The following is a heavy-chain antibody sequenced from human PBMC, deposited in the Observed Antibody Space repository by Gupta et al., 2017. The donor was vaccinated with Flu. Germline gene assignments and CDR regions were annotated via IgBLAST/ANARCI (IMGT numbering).Heavy chain of an antibody. CDR3: AHSEDYYVFCDD. CDR2: IYWNAEI. J-gene: IGHJ4*02. CDR1: GFSLTTSGVA. Sequence: QITLKESGPTLVKPTQTLTLTCTLSGFSLTTSGVAVGWIRQPPGKALEWLALIYWNAEIHYSPSLESRLTISRDTSKNQVVLTMTNMDPVDTATYFCAHSEDYYVFCDDWGQGILGTVSS. D-gene: IGHD1-26*01. V-gene: IGHV2-5*01.